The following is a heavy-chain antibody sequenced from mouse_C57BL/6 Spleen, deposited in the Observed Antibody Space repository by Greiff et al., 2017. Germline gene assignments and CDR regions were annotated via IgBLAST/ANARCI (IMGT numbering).Heavy chain of an antibody. CDR1: GYAFSSSW. D-gene: IGHD2-5*01. CDR2: IYPGDGDT. V-gene: IGHV1-82*01. Sequence: QVQLQQSGPELVKPGASVKISCKASGYAFSSSWMNWVKQRPGKGLEWIGRIYPGDGDTNYNGKFKGKATLTADKSSSTAYMQLSSLTSEDSAVYFCARQDYSNYGFAYWGQGTLVTVAA. CDR3: ARQDYSNYGFAY. J-gene: IGHJ3*01.